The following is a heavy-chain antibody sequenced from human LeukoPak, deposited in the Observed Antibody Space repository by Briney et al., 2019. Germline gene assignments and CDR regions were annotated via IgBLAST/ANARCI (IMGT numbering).Heavy chain of an antibody. CDR2: INHSGST. CDR1: GGSFSGYY. V-gene: IGHV4-34*01. J-gene: IGHJ6*02. CDR3: ARVPCSSTSCYTETYYYYYYGMDV. D-gene: IGHD2-2*02. Sequence: PSETLSLTCAVYGGSFSGYYWSWIRQPPGKGLEWIGEINHSGSTNYNPSLKSRVTISVDTSKNQFSLKLSSVTAADTAVYYCARVPCSSTSCYTETYYYYYYGMDVWGQGTTDTVSS.